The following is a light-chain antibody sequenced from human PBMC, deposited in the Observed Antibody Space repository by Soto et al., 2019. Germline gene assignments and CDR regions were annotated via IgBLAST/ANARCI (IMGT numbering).Light chain of an antibody. J-gene: IGLJ2*01. V-gene: IGLV3-25*02. CDR3: QSADSSGTYVV. Sequence: SYELTQPPSVSVSPGQTARITCSGDALPKQYAYWYQQKPGQAPVLVIYKDSERPSGIPERFSGSSSGTTVTLTISGVQAEDDADYFCQSADSSGTYVVFGGGTKLTVL. CDR2: KDS. CDR1: ALPKQY.